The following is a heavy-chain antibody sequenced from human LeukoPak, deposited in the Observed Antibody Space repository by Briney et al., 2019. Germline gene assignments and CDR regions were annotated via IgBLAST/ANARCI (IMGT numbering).Heavy chain of an antibody. V-gene: IGHV4-59*01. J-gene: IGHJ4*02. CDR3: ARSRGSGWGRTYYFDS. Sequence: PSETLSLTCTVSGGSTSSYYWSWIRHPPGEGLEWIGYIYYSGSTNYNPSLKSPVTISVDTSKNQFSLKLSSVTAADTAVYYCARSRGSGWGRTYYFDSWGQGTLVTVSS. D-gene: IGHD6-19*01. CDR2: IYYSGST. CDR1: GGSTSSYY.